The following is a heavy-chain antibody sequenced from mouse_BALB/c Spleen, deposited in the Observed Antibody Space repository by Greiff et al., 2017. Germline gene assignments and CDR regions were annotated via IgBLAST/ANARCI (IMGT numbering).Heavy chain of an antibody. V-gene: IGHV5-6-5*01. CDR1: GFTFSSYA. CDR2: ISSGGST. Sequence: EVQRVESGGGLVKPGGSLKLSCAASGFTFSSYAMSWVRQTPEKRLEWVASISSGGSTYYPDSVKGRFTISRDNARNILYLQMSSLRSEDTAMYYCARDGYYVDWYFDVWGAGTTVTVSS. CDR3: ARDGYYVDWYFDV. D-gene: IGHD2-3*01. J-gene: IGHJ1*01.